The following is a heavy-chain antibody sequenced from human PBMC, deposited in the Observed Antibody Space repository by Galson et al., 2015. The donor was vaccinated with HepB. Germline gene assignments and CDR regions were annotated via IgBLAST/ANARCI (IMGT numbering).Heavy chain of an antibody. V-gene: IGHV3-23*01. CDR1: GFTFSSYA. CDR2: ISGSGGST. J-gene: IGHJ3*02. Sequence: LRLSCAASGFTFSSYAMSWVRQAPGKGLEWVSGISGSGGSTYYADSVKGRFTISRDNSKNTLYLQMNSLRAEDTAVYYCAKHLSSSWFRGAFDIWGQGTMVTVSS. CDR3: AKHLSSSWFRGAFDI. D-gene: IGHD6-13*01.